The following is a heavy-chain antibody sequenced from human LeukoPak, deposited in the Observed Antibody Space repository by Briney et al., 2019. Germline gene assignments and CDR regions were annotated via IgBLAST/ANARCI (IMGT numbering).Heavy chain of an antibody. J-gene: IGHJ4*02. CDR3: ARRGSGTYSVDQ. D-gene: IGHD3-10*01. V-gene: IGHV3-64*01. CDR2: ISSNGGST. Sequence: GGSLRLSCAASGFTFSSYAMHWVRQAPGKGLEYVSAISSNGGSTYYANSVKGRFTISRDNSKNTLYLQMNSLRAEDTAVYYCARRGSGTYSVDQWGQGTLVTVSS. CDR1: GFTFSSYA.